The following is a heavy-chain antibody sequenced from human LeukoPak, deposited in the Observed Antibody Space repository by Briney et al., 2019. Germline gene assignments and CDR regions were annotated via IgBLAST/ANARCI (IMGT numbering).Heavy chain of an antibody. Sequence: GGSLRLSCAASGFAFSNYGMNWVRQAPGKGLEWVSGITGGGDTTFYGESVKGRFTISSDKSKNTLFLQMNSLRAEDTALYYCAKGLETESRLDSWGQGTLVTVSS. D-gene: IGHD1-1*01. CDR1: GFAFSNYG. V-gene: IGHV3-23*01. CDR2: ITGGGDTT. J-gene: IGHJ4*02. CDR3: AKGLETESRLDS.